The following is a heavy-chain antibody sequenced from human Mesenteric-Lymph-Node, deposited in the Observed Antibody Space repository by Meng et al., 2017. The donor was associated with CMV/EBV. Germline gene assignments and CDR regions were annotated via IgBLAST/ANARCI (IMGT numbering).Heavy chain of an antibody. V-gene: IGHV3-23*01. J-gene: IGHJ4*02. CDR2: ISGSGGST. Sequence: LSLTCAASGFTFSSYAMSWVRQAPGKGLEWVSAISGSGGSTYYADSVKGRFTISRDNSKNTLYLQMNSLRAEDTAVYYCAKVGPAATPGGFDYWGQGTLVTVSS. CDR3: AKVGPAATPGGFDY. CDR1: GFTFSSYA. D-gene: IGHD2-15*01.